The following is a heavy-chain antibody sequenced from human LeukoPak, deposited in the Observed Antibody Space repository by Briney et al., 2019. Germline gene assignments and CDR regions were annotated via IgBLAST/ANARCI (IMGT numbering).Heavy chain of an antibody. CDR2: ISTSSSYI. J-gene: IGHJ5*01. Sequence: GGSLRLSCAASGFAFSSYNMNWVRQAPGKGLQWVSSISTSSSYIYYADSVKGRFTISRDNAKNSLYLQMNSLSAEDTAVYYCARDALEYDYIWGTYQGDWFDSWGQGTLVTVSS. CDR3: ARDALEYDYIWGTYQGDWFDS. CDR1: GFAFSSYN. D-gene: IGHD3-16*02. V-gene: IGHV3-21*01.